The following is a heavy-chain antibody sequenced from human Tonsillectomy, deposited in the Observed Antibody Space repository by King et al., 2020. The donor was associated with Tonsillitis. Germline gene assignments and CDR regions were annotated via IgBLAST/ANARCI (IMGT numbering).Heavy chain of an antibody. CDR2: IYYSGVT. V-gene: IGHV4-30-4*07. Sequence: VQLQESGPGLVKPSQTLSLTCAVSGGSIISGDYSWNWIRQPPGKGLEWIGYIYYSGVTYYNPSLKSRVTISVDTSKNQFSLKLSSVTAADTAVYYCASVEVRPAYYYERSGYCYVFDYGGQGTRVTVSS. CDR1: GGSIISGDYS. D-gene: IGHD3-22*01. J-gene: IGHJ4*02. CDR3: ASVEVRPAYYYERSGYCYVFDY.